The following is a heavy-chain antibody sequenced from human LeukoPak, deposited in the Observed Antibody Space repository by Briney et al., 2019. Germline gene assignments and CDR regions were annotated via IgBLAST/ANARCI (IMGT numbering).Heavy chain of an antibody. CDR3: ARADVIGFEYQLPGAIDY. V-gene: IGHV4-30-2*01. CDR1: GGSISSGGYS. D-gene: IGHD2-2*01. J-gene: IGHJ4*02. CDR2: IYHSGST. Sequence: KPSQTLSLTCAVSGGSISSGGYSWSWIRQPPGKGLEWIGYIYHSGSTYYNPSLKSRVTIPVDTSKNQFSLKLSSVTAADTAVYYCARADVIGFEYQLPGAIDYWGQGTLVTVSS.